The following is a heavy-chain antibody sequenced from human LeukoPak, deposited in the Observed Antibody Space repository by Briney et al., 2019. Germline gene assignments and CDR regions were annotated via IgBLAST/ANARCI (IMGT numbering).Heavy chain of an antibody. CDR3: ARGGWSVDY. Sequence: SETLSLTCTVSGGSMSSYYWSWIRQPPGKGLEWIGYIYYNGKTNYSPSLNSRVTISVDTSKNQFSLKLNSVTAADTAVYYCARGGWSVDYWGQGTLVTVSS. V-gene: IGHV4-59*08. CDR1: GGSMSSYY. D-gene: IGHD6-19*01. CDR2: IYYNGKT. J-gene: IGHJ4*02.